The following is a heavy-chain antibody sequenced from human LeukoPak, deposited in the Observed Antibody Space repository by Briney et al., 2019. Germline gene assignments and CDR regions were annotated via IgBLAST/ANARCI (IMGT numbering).Heavy chain of an antibody. D-gene: IGHD2-15*01. CDR1: GFTFSDHY. Sequence: PGGSLRLSCAASGFTFSDHYMDWVRQAPGKGLKWVGRTRNKANSYTTEYAASVKGRFTISRDDSENSLYLQMNSLKTEDTAVYYCATRTRGVVAPPYYYGTDVWGQGTTVTVSS. J-gene: IGHJ6*02. V-gene: IGHV3-72*01. CDR3: ATRTRGVVAPPYYYGTDV. CDR2: TRNKANSYTT.